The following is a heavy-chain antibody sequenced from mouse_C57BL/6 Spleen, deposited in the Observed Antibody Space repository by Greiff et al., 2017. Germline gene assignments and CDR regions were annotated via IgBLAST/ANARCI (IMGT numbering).Heavy chain of an antibody. CDR1: GYTFTSYW. V-gene: IGHV1-52*01. D-gene: IGHD1-3*01. Sequence: VQLQQPGAELVRPGSSVKLSCKASGYTFTSYWMHWVKQRPIQGLEWIGNIDPSDSETHYNQKFKDKATLTVDKSSSTAYMQLSSLTSEDSAVYYCARWTKVEYFDVWGTGTTVTVSS. J-gene: IGHJ1*03. CDR3: ARWTKVEYFDV. CDR2: IDPSDSET.